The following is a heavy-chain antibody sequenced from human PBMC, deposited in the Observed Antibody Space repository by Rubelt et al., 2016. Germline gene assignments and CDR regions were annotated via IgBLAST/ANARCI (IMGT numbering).Heavy chain of an antibody. D-gene: IGHD3-3*01. J-gene: IGHJ6*02. V-gene: IGHV4-59*08. CDR3: ARHGLITIFGVEGYYYYGMDV. Sequence: NPSLKSRVTISVDTSKNQFSLKLSSVTAADTAVYYCARHGLITIFGVEGYYYYGMDVWGQGTTVTVSS.